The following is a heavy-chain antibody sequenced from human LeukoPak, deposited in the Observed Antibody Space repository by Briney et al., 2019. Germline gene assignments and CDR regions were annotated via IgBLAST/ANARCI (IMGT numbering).Heavy chain of an antibody. CDR3: AKNLNVVVGATSGY. Sequence: PGRSLRLSCAASGFTFSSYGMHWVRQAPGKGLEWVAVISYDGSNKYYADSVKGRFTISRDNCKNALYLQMNSLRAEDTAVYYCAKNLNVVVGATSGYWGQGTLVTVSS. D-gene: IGHD1-26*01. V-gene: IGHV3-30*18. CDR2: ISYDGSNK. J-gene: IGHJ4*02. CDR1: GFTFSSYG.